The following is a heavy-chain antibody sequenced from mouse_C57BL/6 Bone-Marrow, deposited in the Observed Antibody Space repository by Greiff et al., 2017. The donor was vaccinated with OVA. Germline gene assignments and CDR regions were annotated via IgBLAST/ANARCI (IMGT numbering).Heavy chain of an antibody. J-gene: IGHJ1*03. CDR3: ARINYWYFDV. CDR1: GFTFSDYG. Sequence: EVQVVESGGGLVKPGGSLKLSCAASGFTFSDYGMHWVRQAPEKGLEWVAYISSGSSTIYYADTVKGQFTISRDNAKNTLFLQMTSLRSEDTAMYYCARINYWYFDVWGTGTTVTVSS. V-gene: IGHV5-17*01. CDR2: ISSGSSTI.